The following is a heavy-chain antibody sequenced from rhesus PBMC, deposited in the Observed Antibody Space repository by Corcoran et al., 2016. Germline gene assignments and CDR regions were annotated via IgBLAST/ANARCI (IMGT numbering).Heavy chain of an antibody. Sequence: GSTSYNPSLKSRVTISRDTSKNQFSLKLSSVTAADTAVYYCARHTPYSSSPFDYWGQGVLVTVSS. CDR3: ARHTPYSSSPFDY. CDR2: GST. J-gene: IGHJ4*01. D-gene: IGHD6-43*01. V-gene: IGHV4-122*01.